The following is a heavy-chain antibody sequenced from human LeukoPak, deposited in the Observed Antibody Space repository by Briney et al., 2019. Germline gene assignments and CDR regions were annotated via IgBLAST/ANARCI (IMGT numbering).Heavy chain of an antibody. CDR2: IYHSGST. J-gene: IGHJ6*03. CDR3: ARDQFGEPYYYYMDV. Sequence: SETLSLTCTVSGYTISSGYYWGWIRQPPGKGLEWIGSIYHSGSTYYNPSLKSRVTISVDTSKNQFSLELSSVTAADTAVYYCARDQFGEPYYYYMDVWGKGTMVTVSS. V-gene: IGHV4-38-2*02. D-gene: IGHD3-10*01. CDR1: GYTISSGYY.